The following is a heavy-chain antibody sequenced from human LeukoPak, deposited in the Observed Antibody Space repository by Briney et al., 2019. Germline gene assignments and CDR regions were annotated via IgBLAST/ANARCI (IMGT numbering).Heavy chain of an antibody. CDR2: IYTSGNT. Sequence: PSETLSLTCTVPGGYISSGSYYWSWIRQPAGKGLEWIGRIYTSGNTNYNPSLKSRVTISVDTSKNQFSLKLSSVTAADTAVYYCARDQGYYYMDVWGKGTTVTVSS. J-gene: IGHJ6*03. CDR3: ARDQGYYYMDV. CDR1: GGYISSGSYY. V-gene: IGHV4-61*02.